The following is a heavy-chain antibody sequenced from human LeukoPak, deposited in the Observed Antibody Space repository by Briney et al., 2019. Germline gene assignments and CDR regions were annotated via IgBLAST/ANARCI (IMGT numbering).Heavy chain of an antibody. D-gene: IGHD2-2*01. CDR2: IHFTGSS. Sequence: KPSETLSLTCTFSGGSISSYFWNWIRQPPGKGLEWIGYIHFTGSSNYNPSLKSRVTISVDTSMNQFSLNLSSVTAADTAVYYCARDLGTYQGHAFDIWGQGTMVTVSS. CDR3: ARDLGTYQGHAFDI. J-gene: IGHJ3*02. CDR1: GGSISSYF. V-gene: IGHV4-59*01.